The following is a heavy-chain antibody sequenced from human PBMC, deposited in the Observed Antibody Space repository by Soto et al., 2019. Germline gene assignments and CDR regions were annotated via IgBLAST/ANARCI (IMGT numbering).Heavy chain of an antibody. CDR1: GGSIRSGGYY. Sequence: PSETLSLTCTVSGGSIRSGGYYWSWVRQNPRKGLEWIGNIYYSGNTYYNPSLKSRLTISVDTSKNQFSLNLSSFTAADTAVYYCARDRLMATAGTARHYFYLDVWGQGTTVTVSS. J-gene: IGHJ6*03. V-gene: IGHV4-31*03. CDR3: ARDRLMATAGTARHYFYLDV. CDR2: IYYSGNT. D-gene: IGHD5-18*01.